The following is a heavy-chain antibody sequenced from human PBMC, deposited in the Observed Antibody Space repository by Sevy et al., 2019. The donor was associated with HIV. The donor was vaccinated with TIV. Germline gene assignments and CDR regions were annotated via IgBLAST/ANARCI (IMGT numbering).Heavy chain of an antibody. V-gene: IGHV4-34*01. J-gene: IGHJ4*02. CDR1: GESFSGYY. D-gene: IGHD2-2*01. Sequence: SETLSLTCAVSGESFSGYYWSWIRQPPGKGLEWIGEINHSGSTNYNPSLKSRVTISVDTSTNQFSLKVSSVTAADTAVYYCAREPGYCSRSSCGYFHYWGQGTLVTVSS. CDR3: AREPGYCSRSSCGYFHY. CDR2: INHSGST.